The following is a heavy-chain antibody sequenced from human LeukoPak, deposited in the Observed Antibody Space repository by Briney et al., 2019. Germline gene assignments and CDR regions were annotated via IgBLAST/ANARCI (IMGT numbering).Heavy chain of an antibody. CDR2: IYSTGST. CDR1: GGSISNYY. CDR3: ARSRVRGAFDI. D-gene: IGHD3-10*01. V-gene: IGHV4-4*07. J-gene: IGHJ3*02. Sequence: SETLSLTCTVSGGSISNYYWNWIRQSAGKGLEWIGRIYSTGSTNYNPSLKSRVTMSVDTSKNQFSLKLNSVTAADTAVYYCARSRVRGAFDIWGQGTMVTVSS.